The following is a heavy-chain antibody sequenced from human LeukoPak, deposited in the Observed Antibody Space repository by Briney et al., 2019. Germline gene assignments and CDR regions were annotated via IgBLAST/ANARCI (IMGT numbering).Heavy chain of an antibody. D-gene: IGHD3-16*01. J-gene: IGHJ4*02. Sequence: SETLSLTCAVYGGSFSGYYWSWFRQPPGKGLEWVGSIYHAGAIFQNPSLKGRVTLSIDTSKNQFSLRLHSVTAADTAVYYCVRHGTITFGGVVGHWGQGTLVTVSS. CDR1: GGSFSGYY. CDR3: VRHGTITFGGVVGH. V-gene: IGHV4-34*01. CDR2: IYHAGAI.